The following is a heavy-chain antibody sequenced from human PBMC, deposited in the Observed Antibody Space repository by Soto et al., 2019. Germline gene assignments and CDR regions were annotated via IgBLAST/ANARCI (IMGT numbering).Heavy chain of an antibody. Sequence: SETLSLTCTVSGDSISSSNYFWGWIRQPPGTGLEWIGYIYHSGSTYYNPSLKSRVTISVDRSKNQFSLKLSSVTAAVTAVYYCARAHYGDYGYGMDVWGQGTTVTVSS. CDR3: ARAHYGDYGYGMDV. CDR2: IYHSGST. CDR1: GDSISSSNYF. J-gene: IGHJ6*02. D-gene: IGHD4-17*01. V-gene: IGHV4-39*07.